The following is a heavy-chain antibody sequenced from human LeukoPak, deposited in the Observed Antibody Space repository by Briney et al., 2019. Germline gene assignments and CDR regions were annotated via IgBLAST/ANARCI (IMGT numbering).Heavy chain of an antibody. Sequence: GGSLRLSCAASGFTSSDYYMSWIRQAPGKGLEWVSYISSSGSTIYYADSVKGRFTISRDNAKNSLYLQMNSLRAEDTAVYYCARQDSSGWYSFDYWGQGTLVPVSS. J-gene: IGHJ4*02. CDR1: GFTSSDYY. CDR3: ARQDSSGWYSFDY. CDR2: ISSSGSTI. V-gene: IGHV3-11*01. D-gene: IGHD6-19*01.